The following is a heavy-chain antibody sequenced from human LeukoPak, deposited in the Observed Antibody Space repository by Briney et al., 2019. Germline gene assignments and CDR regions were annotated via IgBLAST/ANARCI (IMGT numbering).Heavy chain of an antibody. J-gene: IGHJ4*02. V-gene: IGHV3-48*04. Sequence: GGSLRLSCAASGFTFSSYAMSWVRQAPGKGLEWVSYISSSGSTIYYADSVKGRFTISRDNAKNSLYLQMNSLRAEDTAVYYCARPASPYGGNSVGDYWGQGTLVTVSS. CDR1: GFTFSSYA. CDR3: ARPASPYGGNSVGDY. CDR2: ISSSGSTI. D-gene: IGHD4-23*01.